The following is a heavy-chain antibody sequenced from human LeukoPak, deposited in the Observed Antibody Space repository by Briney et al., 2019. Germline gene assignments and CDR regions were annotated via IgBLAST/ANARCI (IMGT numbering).Heavy chain of an antibody. CDR3: ARTSTVVTPGYFQR. CDR1: GFTFRTYG. J-gene: IGHJ1*01. V-gene: IGHV3-33*01. CDR2: IWYDGSNK. D-gene: IGHD4-23*01. Sequence: PGGSLRLSCAASGFTFRTYGMHWVRQAPGKGLEWVAVIWYDGSNKNYADSVKGRFTVSRDNSKNTLYLQMNSLRAEDTAMYYCARTSTVVTPGYFQRWSQGTLVTVSS.